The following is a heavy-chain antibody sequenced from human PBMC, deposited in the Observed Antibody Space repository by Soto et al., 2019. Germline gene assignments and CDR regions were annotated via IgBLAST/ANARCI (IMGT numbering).Heavy chain of an antibody. V-gene: IGHV3-21*01. CDR2: ISSSSSYI. Sequence: GGSLRLSCAASGFTFSSYSMNWVRQAPGKGLEWVSSISSSSSYIYYADSVKGRFTISRDNAKNSLYLQMNSLRAEDTAVYYCARDGANCSGGSCHARTGHWGYYYGMDVWGQGTTVTVSS. CDR3: ARDGANCSGGSCHARTGHWGYYYGMDV. D-gene: IGHD2-15*01. CDR1: GFTFSSYS. J-gene: IGHJ6*02.